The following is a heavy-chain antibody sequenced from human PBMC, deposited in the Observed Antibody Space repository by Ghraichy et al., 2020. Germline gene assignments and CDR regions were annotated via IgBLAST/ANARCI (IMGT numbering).Heavy chain of an antibody. D-gene: IGHD5-12*01. CDR1: GFTFDSYG. Sequence: GESLNISCAASGFTFDSYGLHWVRQAPGRGLEWVAVIWYDGSKKYYADSVKGRFTISRDDSKNTLYLQMNSLRVEDTAVYYCARAADGGYECWGQGTLVTVSS. J-gene: IGHJ4*02. V-gene: IGHV3-33*01. CDR3: ARAADGGYEC. CDR2: IWYDGSKK.